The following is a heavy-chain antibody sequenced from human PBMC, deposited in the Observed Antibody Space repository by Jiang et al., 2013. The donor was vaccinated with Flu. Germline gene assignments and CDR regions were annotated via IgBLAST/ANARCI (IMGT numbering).Heavy chain of an antibody. CDR2: ISIYTGDT. Sequence: SGAEVKKPGASVKVSCKASGYIFRRYGITWVRQAPGQGLEWMGRISIYTGDTYYAQKFRGRVTMTTDTSTTTAYMELTSLRSDDTAKYYCARGQAWFDRWGQGTLVTVSS. V-gene: IGHV1-18*01. CDR1: GYIFRRYG. J-gene: IGHJ5*02. CDR3: ARGQAWFDR.